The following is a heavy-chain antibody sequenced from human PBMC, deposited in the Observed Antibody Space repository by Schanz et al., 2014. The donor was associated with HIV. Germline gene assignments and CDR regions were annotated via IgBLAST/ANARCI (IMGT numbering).Heavy chain of an antibody. CDR3: AKSNGGDTAVVQYYFDY. D-gene: IGHD5-18*01. Sequence: EVQLVESGGGLVQPGGSLRLSCAASGFTFSDFGMNWVRQAPGKGLEWVANIKEDGIEKYYVDSVKGRFTISRDNAKNSLYLNMYSLRAEDTAVYFCAKSNGGDTAVVQYYFDYWGQGTLVSVSS. CDR1: GFTFSDFG. V-gene: IGHV3-7*01. CDR2: IKEDGIEK. J-gene: IGHJ4*02.